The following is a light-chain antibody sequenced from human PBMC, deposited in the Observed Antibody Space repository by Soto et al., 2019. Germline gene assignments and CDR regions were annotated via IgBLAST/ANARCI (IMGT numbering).Light chain of an antibody. Sequence: QTVVTQEPSFSVSRGRTVTLTCGLTYGSVSTDYYASWYQQTPGQAPRTLIYNTHIRSSGVPDRFSGSILGDKAALTITGAQADDECDYYCVLYLGSGMWVFGGGTKLTVL. CDR2: NTH. J-gene: IGLJ3*02. CDR3: VLYLGSGMWV. V-gene: IGLV8-61*01. CDR1: YGSVSTDYY.